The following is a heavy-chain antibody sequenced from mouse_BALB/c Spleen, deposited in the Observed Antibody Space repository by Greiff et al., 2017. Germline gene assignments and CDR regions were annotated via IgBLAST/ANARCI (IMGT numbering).Heavy chain of an antibody. J-gene: IGHJ2*01. V-gene: IGHV3-2*02. CDR1: GYSITSDYA. Sequence: EVKLQQSGPGLVKPSQSLSLTCTVTGYSITSDYAWNWIRQFPGNKLEWMGYISYSGSTSYNPSLKSRISITRDTSKNQFFLQLNSVTTEDTATYYCARPRITTVVATEFDYWGQGTTLTVSS. CDR2: ISYSGST. D-gene: IGHD1-1*01. CDR3: ARPRITTVVATEFDY.